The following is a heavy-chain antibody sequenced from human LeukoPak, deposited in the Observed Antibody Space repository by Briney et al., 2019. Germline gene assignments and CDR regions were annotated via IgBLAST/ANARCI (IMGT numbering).Heavy chain of an antibody. J-gene: IGHJ4*02. V-gene: IGHV3-30*04. CDR2: IPYDGRNK. CDR1: GFTFSNYA. Sequence: GGSLRLSCAASGFTFSNYAMHWVRQAPGKGLEWMPVIPYDGRNKYFADSVKGRFTISRDNSKNMLYLQMNSLTAEDTALYYCARKGIIAAGTFDDWGQGTLVTVSS. CDR3: ARKGIIAAGTFDD. D-gene: IGHD6-13*01.